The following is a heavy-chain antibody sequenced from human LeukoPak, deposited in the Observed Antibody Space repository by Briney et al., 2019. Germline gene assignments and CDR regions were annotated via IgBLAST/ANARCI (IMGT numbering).Heavy chain of an antibody. D-gene: IGHD3-22*01. CDR3: ARRIQTGYDSSAYYFPLYYFDY. CDR1: GYTFSSYG. J-gene: IGHJ4*02. Sequence: ASVKVSCKTSGYTFSSYGISWVRQAPGQGLERMGWISTYNGNTNYAQKFQGRVTMTTDTTTNTAYMELRSLRSDDTAVYYCARRIQTGYDSSAYYFPLYYFDYWGQGTLVTVPS. CDR2: ISTYNGNT. V-gene: IGHV1-18*01.